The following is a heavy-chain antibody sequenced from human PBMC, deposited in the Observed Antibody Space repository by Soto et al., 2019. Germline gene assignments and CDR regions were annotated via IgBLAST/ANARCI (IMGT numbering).Heavy chain of an antibody. J-gene: IGHJ6*02. D-gene: IGHD6-19*01. Sequence: PWGSLRLSCAASGFSFISYAITFIRHSPWKWLEWVSTIRGSGGSAYYADSVKGRFTISRDKSNKTLYLQRNSLRAEDTAVYYCAKDPTPSGWYNYGLDVWGQGTTVTVSS. CDR3: AKDPTPSGWYNYGLDV. CDR2: IRGSGGSA. CDR1: GFSFISYA. V-gene: IGHV3-23*01.